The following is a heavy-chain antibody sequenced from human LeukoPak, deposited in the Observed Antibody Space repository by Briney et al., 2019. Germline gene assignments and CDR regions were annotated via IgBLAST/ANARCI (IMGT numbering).Heavy chain of an antibody. D-gene: IGHD4-17*01. V-gene: IGHV3-30-3*01. Sequence: GGSLRLSCAASGFTFSSYAMHWVRQAPGKGLEWVAVISYDGSNKYYADSVKGRFTISRDNSKNTLYLQMNSLRAEDTAVYYCARDTRYGDYYFDYWGQGTLVTVSS. J-gene: IGHJ4*02. CDR3: ARDTRYGDYYFDY. CDR1: GFTFSSYA. CDR2: ISYDGSNK.